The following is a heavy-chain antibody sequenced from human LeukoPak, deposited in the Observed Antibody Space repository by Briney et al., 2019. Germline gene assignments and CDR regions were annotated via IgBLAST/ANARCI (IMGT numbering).Heavy chain of an antibody. J-gene: IGHJ4*02. Sequence: GGSLRLSCAASEFIVSSYYMSWVRQAPGKGLEWVSSISSSSSYIYYADSVKGRFTISRDNAKNSLYLQMNSLRAEDTAVYYCARGTYYDSSGYSYWGQGTLVTVSS. CDR1: EFIVSSYY. CDR2: ISSSSSYI. V-gene: IGHV3-21*01. D-gene: IGHD3-22*01. CDR3: ARGTYYDSSGYSY.